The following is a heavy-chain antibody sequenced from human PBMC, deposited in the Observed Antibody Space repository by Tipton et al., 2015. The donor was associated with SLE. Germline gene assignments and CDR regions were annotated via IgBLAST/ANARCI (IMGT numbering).Heavy chain of an antibody. D-gene: IGHD2-15*01. J-gene: IGHJ4*02. CDR2: ISGYNGNT. CDR1: GYTFNSYS. Sequence: QSGAEVKKPGASVKVSCKASGYTFNSYSISWVRQAPGQGLEWMGWISGYNGNTNYAQKFQGRVTMTTDTSTSTAYLELRSLRPDDTAVYFCARGAPGGSYWGQGTPVTVSS. V-gene: IGHV1-18*01. CDR3: ARGAPGGSY.